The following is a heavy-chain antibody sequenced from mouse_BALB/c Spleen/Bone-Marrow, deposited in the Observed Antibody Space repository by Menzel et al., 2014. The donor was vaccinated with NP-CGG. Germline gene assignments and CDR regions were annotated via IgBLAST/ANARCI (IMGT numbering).Heavy chain of an antibody. CDR1: GYTFSSYW. CDR3: ARSTGTWDY. Sequence: QVQLQQSGVELMKPGASVKISCKATGYTFSSYWIEWVKQRPGHGLEWIGEILPGSGSTNYNEKFKGKATFTADTSSNTAYMQPSSLTSEDSAVYYCARSTGTWDYWGQGTTLTVSS. J-gene: IGHJ2*01. CDR2: ILPGSGST. D-gene: IGHD4-1*02. V-gene: IGHV1-9*01.